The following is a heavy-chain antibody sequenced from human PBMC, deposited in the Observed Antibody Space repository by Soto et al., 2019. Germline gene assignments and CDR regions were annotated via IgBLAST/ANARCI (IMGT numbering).Heavy chain of an antibody. Sequence: TLSLTCTVSGGSISSSSYYWGWIRQPPGKGLEWIGSIYYSGSTNYNPSLKSRVTISVDTSKNQFSLKLNSMTAADTAVYYCARHNYGSGSTYFDYWGQGTLVTVSS. CDR2: IYYSGST. D-gene: IGHD3-10*01. CDR1: GGSISSSSYY. J-gene: IGHJ4*02. CDR3: ARHNYGSGSTYFDY. V-gene: IGHV4-39*01.